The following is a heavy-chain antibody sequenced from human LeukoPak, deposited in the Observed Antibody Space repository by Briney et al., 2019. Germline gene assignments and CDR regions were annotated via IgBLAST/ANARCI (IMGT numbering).Heavy chain of an antibody. D-gene: IGHD4-17*01. CDR3: AREINDYGEG. CDR2: IIPIFGTA. CDR1: GGTFSSYA. J-gene: IGHJ4*02. V-gene: IGHV1-69*05. Sequence: SVKVSCKXSGGTFSSYAISWVRQAPGQGLEWMGRIIPIFGTANYAQKFQGRVTITTDESNSTAYMELSSLRSEDTAVYYCAREINDYGEGWGQGTLVTVSS.